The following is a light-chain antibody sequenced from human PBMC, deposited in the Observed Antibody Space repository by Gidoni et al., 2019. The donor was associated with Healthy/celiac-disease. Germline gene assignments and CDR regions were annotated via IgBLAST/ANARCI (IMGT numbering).Light chain of an antibody. Sequence: IVMTQSPLSLHVTPGEPASISCMSSQSPLHSTGHNYLDWYLQKPGQSPQLLIYLGSNLACGVPDRFSGSGSGTDFTLKTSSVQAEDFGVYYCMQALQTPSTFGQGTKVEIK. CDR2: LGS. CDR1: QSPLHSTGHNY. CDR3: MQALQTPST. J-gene: IGKJ1*01. V-gene: IGKV2-28*01.